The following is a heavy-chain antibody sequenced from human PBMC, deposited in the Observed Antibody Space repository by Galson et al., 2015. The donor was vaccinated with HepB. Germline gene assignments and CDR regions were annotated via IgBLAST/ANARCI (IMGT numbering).Heavy chain of an antibody. CDR2: IDHSGRT. D-gene: IGHD3-9*01. J-gene: IGHJ4*02. CDR3: AGARGFDDILTGSYRTKIDS. CDR1: GGSFSDYY. V-gene: IGHV4-34*01. Sequence: ETLSLTCAVYGGSFSDYYWSWIRQPPGEGLEWIGEIDHSGRTNYNPSLKSRVTISVDTSKNQFSLKLGSVTAADSAVYYCAGARGFDDILTGSYRTKIDSWGQGTLVTVSS.